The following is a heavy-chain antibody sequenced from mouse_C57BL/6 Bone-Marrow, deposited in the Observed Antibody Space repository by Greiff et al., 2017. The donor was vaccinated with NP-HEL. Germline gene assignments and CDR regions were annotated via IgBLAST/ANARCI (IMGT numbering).Heavy chain of an antibody. Sequence: QVQLKESGAELARPGASVKMSCKASGYTFTSYTMHWVKQRPGQGLEWIGYINPSSGYTKYNQKFKDKATLTADKSSSTAYMQLSSLTSEDSAVYYCAQGYYAMDYWGQGTSVTVSS. CDR2: INPSSGYT. CDR1: GYTFTSYT. V-gene: IGHV1-4*01. J-gene: IGHJ4*01. CDR3: AQGYYAMDY.